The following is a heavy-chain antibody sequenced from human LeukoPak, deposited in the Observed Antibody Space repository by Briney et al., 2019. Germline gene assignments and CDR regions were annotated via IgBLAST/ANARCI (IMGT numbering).Heavy chain of an antibody. D-gene: IGHD2-15*01. CDR3: SKGGSAFDM. J-gene: IGHJ3*02. CDR1: GFMFTNFA. Sequence: GGSLRLSCAASGFMFTNFAMKWVRQAPGKGLEWVSAISGSGGDTYYADSVKGRFTISRDNSKNTVDLQMNGLRVEDTALYYCSKGGSAFDMWGQGTMVTVSS. V-gene: IGHV3-23*01. CDR2: ISGSGGDT.